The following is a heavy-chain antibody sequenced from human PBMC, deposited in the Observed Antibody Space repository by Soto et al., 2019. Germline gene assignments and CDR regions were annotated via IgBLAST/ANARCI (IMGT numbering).Heavy chain of an antibody. Sequence: SETLSLTCTVSGGSISSATYQWGWIRQPPGNGLEWIGSIFDSGSTYYNPSLKSRVTISVDTSKNQFSLNLRSVTAADTAVYNCASLYKSSWFIPYDYWGQGTLVTVSS. V-gene: IGHV4-39*01. D-gene: IGHD6-13*01. CDR2: IFDSGST. CDR1: GGSISSATYQ. J-gene: IGHJ4*02. CDR3: ASLYKSSWFIPYDY.